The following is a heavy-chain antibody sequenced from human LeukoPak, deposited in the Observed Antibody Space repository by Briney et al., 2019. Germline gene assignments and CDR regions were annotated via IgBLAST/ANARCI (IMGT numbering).Heavy chain of an antibody. Sequence: SETLSLTCTVSGGSVSSDTYYWSWLRQPPGKGLEWIGYIYYSGSTKYNPSLKSRVTISVDTSKNQFSLKLSSVTAADTAVYYCARGDADYYDSSGYYALSAFDIWGQGTMVTVSS. CDR1: GGSVSSDTYY. V-gene: IGHV4-61*01. CDR3: ARGDADYYDSSGYYALSAFDI. CDR2: IYYSGST. D-gene: IGHD3-22*01. J-gene: IGHJ3*02.